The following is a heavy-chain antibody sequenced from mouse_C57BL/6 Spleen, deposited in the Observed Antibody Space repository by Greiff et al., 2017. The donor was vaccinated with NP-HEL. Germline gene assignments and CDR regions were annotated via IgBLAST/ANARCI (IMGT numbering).Heavy chain of an antibody. CDR2: INPNNGGT. CDR3: ARFVVTTSYLDY. J-gene: IGHJ2*01. D-gene: IGHD2-2*01. V-gene: IGHV1-26*01. Sequence: VQLQQPGPELVKPGASVKISCKASGYTFTDYYMNWVKQSHGKSLEWIGDINPNNGGTSYNQKFKGKATLTVDKSSSTAYMELRSLTSEDSAVYYCARFVVTTSYLDYWGQGTTLTVSS. CDR1: GYTFTDYY.